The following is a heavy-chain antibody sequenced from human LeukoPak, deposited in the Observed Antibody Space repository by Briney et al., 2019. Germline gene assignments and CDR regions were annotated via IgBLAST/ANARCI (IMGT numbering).Heavy chain of an antibody. V-gene: IGHV1-69*01. CDR2: IIPIFGTA. Sequence: ASVTVSFKASGGTFSSYAISWVRQAPGQGLEWMGGIIPIFGTANYAQKFQGRVTITADESTSTAYMELSSLRSEDTAVYYCARKMATHLDYWGQGTLVTVSS. D-gene: IGHD5-24*01. J-gene: IGHJ4*02. CDR1: GGTFSSYA. CDR3: ARKMATHLDY.